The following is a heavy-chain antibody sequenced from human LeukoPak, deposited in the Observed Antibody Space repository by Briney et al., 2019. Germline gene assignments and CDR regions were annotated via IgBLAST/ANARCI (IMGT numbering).Heavy chain of an antibody. Sequence: GRSLRLSCAASGFTFSSYEMNWVRQAPGKGLEWISYISSSGSTIYYADSVKGRFTISRDNAKNSLYLQMNSLRGEDTAVYYCARKSSFDPWGQGTLVTVSS. CDR3: ARKSSFDP. V-gene: IGHV3-48*03. D-gene: IGHD2-2*01. J-gene: IGHJ5*02. CDR1: GFTFSSYE. CDR2: ISSSGSTI.